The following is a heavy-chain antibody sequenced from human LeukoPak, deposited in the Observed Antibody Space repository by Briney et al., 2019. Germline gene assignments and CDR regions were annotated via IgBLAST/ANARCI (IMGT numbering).Heavy chain of an antibody. CDR3: ARDGQDSSGYYSYFDY. D-gene: IGHD3-22*01. CDR1: GGSISSYY. Sequence: SETLSLTCTVSGGSISSYYWSWIRQPPGKGLEWIGYIYYSGSTNYNPSLKSRVTISVDTSKNEFSLKLRSVTAADTAVYFCARDGQDSSGYYSYFDYWGQGTLVTVSS. V-gene: IGHV4-59*01. J-gene: IGHJ4*02. CDR2: IYYSGST.